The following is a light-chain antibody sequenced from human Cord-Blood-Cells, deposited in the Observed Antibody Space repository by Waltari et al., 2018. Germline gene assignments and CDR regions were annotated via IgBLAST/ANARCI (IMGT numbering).Light chain of an antibody. J-gene: IGLJ3*02. CDR2: EGI. CDR3: CSYAGSSTWV. V-gene: IGLV2-23*01. Sequence: QSALTQPASVSGSPGQSITISCPGTSSDVGSYNLVSWYQQHPGKAPKLMIYEGIKRPSGVSNRFSGSKAGNTASLTISGLQAEDEADYYCCSYAGSSTWVFGGGTKLTVL. CDR1: SSDVGSYNL.